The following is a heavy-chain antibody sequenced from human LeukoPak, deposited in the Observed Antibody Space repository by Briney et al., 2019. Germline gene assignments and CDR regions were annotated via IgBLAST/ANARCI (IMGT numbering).Heavy chain of an antibody. D-gene: IGHD1-26*01. CDR3: AKAFAGYYDYFDY. CDR1: GFIFSSYG. Sequence: GGSLRLSCAASGFIFSSYGMHWVRQAPGKGLEWVAFIRYDGSNKYYADSVKGRFTISRDNSKNTLYLQMNSLRAEDTAVYYCAKAFAGYYDYFDYWGQGTLVTVSS. J-gene: IGHJ4*02. CDR2: IRYDGSNK. V-gene: IGHV3-30*02.